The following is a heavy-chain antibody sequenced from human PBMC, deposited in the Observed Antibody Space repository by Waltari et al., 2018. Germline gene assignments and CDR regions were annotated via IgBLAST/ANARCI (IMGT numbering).Heavy chain of an antibody. CDR2: ISANKGNT. Sequence: QVQLVQSGAEVKKPGASVKVSCKASGYIFTNYGISWVRQAPGQGLEWMGWISANKGNTNYTQKLQDRVTMTTDTSTSTAYMELRSLRSDDTAVYFCARRFEESVVEAAAISYYYDYAMDVWGQGTTVTVSS. CDR3: ARRFEESVVEAAAISYYYDYAMDV. J-gene: IGHJ6*02. V-gene: IGHV1-18*01. D-gene: IGHD2-15*01. CDR1: GYIFTNYG.